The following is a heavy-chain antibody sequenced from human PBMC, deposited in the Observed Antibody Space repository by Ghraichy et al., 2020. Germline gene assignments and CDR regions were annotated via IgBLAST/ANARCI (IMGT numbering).Heavy chain of an antibody. CDR3: ARVSWNYDYYYGMDV. V-gene: IGHV4-59*01. J-gene: IGHJ6*02. CDR2: IYYSGST. CDR1: GGSISSYY. Sequence: SETLSLTCTVSGGSISSYYWSWIRQPPGKGLEWIGYIYYSGSTNYNPSLKSRVTISVDTSKNQFSLKLSSVTAADTAVYYCARVSWNYDYYYGMDVWGQGTTVTVSS. D-gene: IGHD1-1*01.